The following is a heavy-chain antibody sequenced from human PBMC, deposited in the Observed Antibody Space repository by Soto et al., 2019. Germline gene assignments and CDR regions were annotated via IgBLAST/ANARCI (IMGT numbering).Heavy chain of an antibody. CDR2: INAGNGNT. CDR3: ARVAGRAHYYYYMDV. CDR1: GYTLTSYA. Sequence: GASVKVSCKASGYTLTSYAMHWVRQAPGQRLEWMGWINAGNGNTKYSQKFQGRVTITRDTSASTAYMELSSLRSEDTAVYYCARVAGRAHYYYYMDVWGKGTTVTAP. V-gene: IGHV1-3*01. J-gene: IGHJ6*03.